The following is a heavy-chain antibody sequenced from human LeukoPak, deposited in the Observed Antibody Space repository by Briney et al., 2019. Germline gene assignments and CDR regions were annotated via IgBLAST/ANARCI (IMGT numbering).Heavy chain of an antibody. CDR1: GVSISTSY. CDR3: ARRGQSYQYMDV. V-gene: IGHV4-59*08. Sequence: SETLSLTCTVSGVSISTSYWSWIRQAPGKGLEYIGHLYYSGSPNYNPSLKSRVTISADTSRNEISLKVKSMTAADTAVYYCARRGQSYQYMDVWGKGTTVIVSS. J-gene: IGHJ6*03. CDR2: LYYSGSP.